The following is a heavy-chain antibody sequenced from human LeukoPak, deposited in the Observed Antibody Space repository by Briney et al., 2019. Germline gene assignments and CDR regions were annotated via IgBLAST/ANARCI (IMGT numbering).Heavy chain of an antibody. J-gene: IGHJ6*02. D-gene: IGHD5-18*01. CDR2: INPNSGGT. CDR1: GYTFTGYY. Sequence: ASVKVSCKASGYTFTGYYMHWVRQAPGQGLEWMGWINPNSGGTNYAQKFQGRVTMTRDTSISTAYMELSRLRSDDTAVYYCARARGYSYGTYYYYYGMDVWGQGTTVTVSS. CDR3: ARARGYSYGTYYYYYGMDV. V-gene: IGHV1-2*02.